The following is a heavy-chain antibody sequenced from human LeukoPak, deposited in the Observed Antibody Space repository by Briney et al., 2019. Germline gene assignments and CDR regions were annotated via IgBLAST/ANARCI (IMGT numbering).Heavy chain of an antibody. CDR3: AALGYCSSTTCYTNYYYYMDV. V-gene: IGHV1-2*02. CDR2: INPNSGGT. D-gene: IGHD2-2*02. CDR1: GYTFTGYY. J-gene: IGHJ6*03. Sequence: ASVKLSCKASGYTFTGYYMHWVRQAPGQGLEWMGWINPNSGGTNYAQKFQGRVTMTRDTSISTAYIELSRLRSDDTAVYYCAALGYCSSTTCYTNYYYYMDVWGKGTTVTVSS.